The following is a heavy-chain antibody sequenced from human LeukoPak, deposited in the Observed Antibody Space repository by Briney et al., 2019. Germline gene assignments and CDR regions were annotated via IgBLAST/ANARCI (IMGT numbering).Heavy chain of an antibody. V-gene: IGHV4-34*01. CDR3: ARDRGGSYLYLQH. D-gene: IGHD1-26*01. Sequence: SETLSLTCAVYGGSFSGYYWSWIRQPPGKGLEWIGEINHSGCTNYNPSLKSRVTISVDTSKNQFSLKLSSVTAADTAVYYCARDRGGSYLYLQHWGQGTLVTVSS. J-gene: IGHJ1*01. CDR1: GGSFSGYY. CDR2: INHSGCT.